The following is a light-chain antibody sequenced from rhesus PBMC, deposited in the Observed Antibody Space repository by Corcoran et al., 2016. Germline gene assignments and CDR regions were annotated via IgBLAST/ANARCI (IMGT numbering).Light chain of an antibody. CDR3: LLSSHWPYR. J-gene: IGKJ2*01. CDR2: GAS. Sequence: ELVMTQSPATLALSPGERAILPCWASQNVSSYLAWYQQKPGPAPRLLIYGASTRATGIPDRFSGRGSGTVFTLTISNLEPEDVGVYFCLLSSHWPYRFGQGSKLKI. V-gene: IGKV3-24*04. CDR1: QNVSSY.